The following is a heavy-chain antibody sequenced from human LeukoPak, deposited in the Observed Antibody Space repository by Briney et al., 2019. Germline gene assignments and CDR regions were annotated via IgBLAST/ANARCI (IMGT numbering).Heavy chain of an antibody. CDR3: ARAEYNWNYNWFDP. Sequence: ASVKVSCKASGYTFTSYAMNWVRQAPGQGLEWMGWINTNTGNPTHAQGFTGRFVFSLDTSVSTAYLQISSLKAEDTAVYYCARAEYNWNYNWFDPWGQGTLVTVSS. CDR1: GYTFTSYA. D-gene: IGHD1-7*01. CDR2: INTNTGNP. J-gene: IGHJ5*02. V-gene: IGHV7-4-1*02.